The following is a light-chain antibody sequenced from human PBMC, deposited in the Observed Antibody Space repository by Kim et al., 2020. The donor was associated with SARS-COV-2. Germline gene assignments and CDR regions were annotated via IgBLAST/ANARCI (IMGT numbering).Light chain of an antibody. CDR2: GKN. V-gene: IGLV3-19*01. CDR3: NSRDSNDNVV. Sequence: VAVGQTVRIKCQVDSLRIYYATWYQQKPGQAPILVIYGKNNRPSGIPDRFSGSSSGNTASLTITGTQAGDEADYYCNSRDSNDNVVFGGGTQLTV. CDR1: SLRIYY. J-gene: IGLJ2*01.